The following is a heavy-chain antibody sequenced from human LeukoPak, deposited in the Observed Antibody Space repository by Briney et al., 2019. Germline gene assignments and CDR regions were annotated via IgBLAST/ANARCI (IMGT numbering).Heavy chain of an antibody. Sequence: PGGSLRLSCAASGFTFRNAWMSWVRQAPGKGPEWVGRIKSRADGGTVEYATPVKGRFSISRDDSKNTLYLQINSLSTEDTAVYFCADLGNYAVGWGQGTLVTVSS. CDR2: IKSRADGGTV. CDR1: GFTFRNAW. J-gene: IGHJ4*02. V-gene: IGHV3-15*01. CDR3: ADLGNYAVG. D-gene: IGHD1-7*01.